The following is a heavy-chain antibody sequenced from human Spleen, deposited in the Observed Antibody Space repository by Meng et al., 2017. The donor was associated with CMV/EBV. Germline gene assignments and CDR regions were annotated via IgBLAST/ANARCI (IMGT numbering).Heavy chain of an antibody. CDR3: AHYFTVPTATDGFGP. CDR2: IYWNGDE. CDR1: GFSFTTGGVG. V-gene: IGHV2-5*01. D-gene: IGHD3-9*01. Sequence: SGPTLVKPTQTLTLTCTFSGFSFTTGGVGVAWIRQPPGKALEWLALIYWNGDERYSPSLRSRLTITKDTSRNQVVLKMTNVDPVDTARYYCAHYFTVPTATDGFGPWGQGTLVTVSS. J-gene: IGHJ5*02.